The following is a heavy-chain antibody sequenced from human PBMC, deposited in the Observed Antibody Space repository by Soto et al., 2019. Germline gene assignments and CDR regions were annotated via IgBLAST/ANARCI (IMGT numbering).Heavy chain of an antibody. CDR3: ARGVGTDFRSYDAFDI. CDR1: GYTFTSYD. D-gene: IGHD1-26*01. Sequence: QVQLVQSGAEVKKPGASVKVSCKASGYTFTSYDINWVRQATGQGLEWMGWMNPNSGNTGYAQKCRGGGTMDRNTAVRTADMELGSLRSEDTAVYYCARGVGTDFRSYDAFDIWGQGTMVSVSS. J-gene: IGHJ3*02. CDR2: MNPNSGNT. V-gene: IGHV1-8*01.